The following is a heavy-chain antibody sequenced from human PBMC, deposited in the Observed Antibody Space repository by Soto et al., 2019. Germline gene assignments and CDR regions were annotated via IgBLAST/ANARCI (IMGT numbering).Heavy chain of an antibody. D-gene: IGHD4-4*01. CDR3: ARYRRTATDGYSLDD. Sequence: KSSETLSLTCAVSGGSITNNYWTWIRQPPGGGLEWIGYVYNSGSTNYNPSLKSRVTISEDTSKNQFSLRVNSMTAADTAVYYCARYRRTATDGYSLDDWGQGILVTVS. CDR2: VYNSGST. V-gene: IGHV4-59*01. J-gene: IGHJ4*02. CDR1: GGSITNNY.